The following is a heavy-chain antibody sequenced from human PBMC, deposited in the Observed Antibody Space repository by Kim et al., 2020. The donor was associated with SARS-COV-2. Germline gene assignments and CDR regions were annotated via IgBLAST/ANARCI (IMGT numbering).Heavy chain of an antibody. Sequence: GGSLRLSCAASGFTFSSYWMHWVRQVPGKGLVWVSRINDDGRSTSYADSVKGRFTISRDNAKNTLFLQMNSLRAEDTAVYYCGRPGDNYGSGSNFDSWGQGTLVAVSS. CDR1: GFTFSSYW. D-gene: IGHD3-10*01. J-gene: IGHJ4*02. V-gene: IGHV3-74*01. CDR3: GRPGDNYGSGSNFDS. CDR2: INDDGRST.